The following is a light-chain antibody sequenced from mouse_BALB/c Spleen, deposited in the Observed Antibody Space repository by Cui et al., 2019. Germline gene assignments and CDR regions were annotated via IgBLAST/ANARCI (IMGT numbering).Light chain of an antibody. CDR2: SAS. J-gene: IGKJ5*01. CDR1: QNVGTN. CDR3: QQYNRYPPLT. V-gene: IGKV6-15*01. Sequence: DIVMTQSQKFMSTSVGDRVSVTCKASQNVGTNVAWYQQKPGQSPKALIYSASYRYSGVPDRFTGSGSGTDFTLTISNVQSEDLAEYFCQQYNRYPPLTFGAGTKLELK.